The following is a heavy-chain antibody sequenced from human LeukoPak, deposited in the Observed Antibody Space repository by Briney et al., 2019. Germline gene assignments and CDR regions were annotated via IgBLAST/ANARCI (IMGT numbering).Heavy chain of an antibody. CDR2: IIPIFGTA. CDR1: GGTFSSYA. V-gene: IGHV1-69*05. CDR3: ALFGKSWLQLEIGM. Sequence: SVKVSCKASGGTFSSYAISWVRQAPGQGLEWMGGIIPIFGTANYAQKFQGRVTITTDESTSTAYMELSSLRSEDTAVYYCALFGKSWLQLEIGMWGQGTLVTVSS. D-gene: IGHD5-24*01. J-gene: IGHJ4*02.